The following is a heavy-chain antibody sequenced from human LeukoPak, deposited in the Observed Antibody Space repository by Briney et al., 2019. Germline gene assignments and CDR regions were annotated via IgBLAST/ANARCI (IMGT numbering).Heavy chain of an antibody. CDR2: ISSTGSTI. Sequence: GGSLRLSCAASGFTFGSFEMNWVRQAPGKVLEWVSYISSTGSTIYYADSVKGRFTISRDNAKNSLYLQMNSLRAEDTAVYYCARGPSGYHNTGGQGTLVTVSS. J-gene: IGHJ4*02. V-gene: IGHV3-48*03. D-gene: IGHD5-12*01. CDR3: ARGPSGYHNT. CDR1: GFTFGSFE.